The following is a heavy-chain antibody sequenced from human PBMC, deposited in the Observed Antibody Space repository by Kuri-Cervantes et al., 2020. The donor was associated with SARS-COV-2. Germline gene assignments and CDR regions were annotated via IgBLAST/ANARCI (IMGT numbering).Heavy chain of an antibody. CDR1: GFTFSDYY. J-gene: IGHJ6*02. CDR3: ARAGVVTLSVYYGMDV. CDR2: ISSGSSYT. D-gene: IGHD4-23*01. Sequence: LSLTCAASGFTFSDYYMSWVRQAPGKGLEWVSYISSGSSYTNYADSVKGRFTISRDNAKNSLYLQMNSLRAEDTAVYYCARAGVVTLSVYYGMDVWGQGTTVTVSS. V-gene: IGHV3-11*05.